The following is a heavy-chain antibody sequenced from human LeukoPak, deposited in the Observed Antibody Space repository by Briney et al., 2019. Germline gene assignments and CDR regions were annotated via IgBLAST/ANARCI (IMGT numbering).Heavy chain of an antibody. J-gene: IGHJ4*02. CDR1: GFTFSSYW. Sequence: GGSLRLSCAASGFTFSSYWMHWVRQAPGKGLVWVSRINTDGSSTSYADSVKGRFTISRDNAKNTLYLQMNSLRAEDTAVYYCARVHSSSWYDSLHWGQGTLVTVSS. CDR2: INTDGSST. CDR3: ARVHSSSWYDSLH. D-gene: IGHD6-13*01. V-gene: IGHV3-74*01.